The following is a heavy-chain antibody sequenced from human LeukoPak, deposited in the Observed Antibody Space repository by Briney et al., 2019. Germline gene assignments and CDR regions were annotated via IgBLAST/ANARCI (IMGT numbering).Heavy chain of an antibody. Sequence: PGGSLRLSCAASGFTFSSYAMHWVRQAPGKGLEWAAVISYDGSNKYYADSVKGRFTISRDNSKNTLYLQMNSLRAEDTAVYYCARTAYSGYDWLYDWSWGGYWGQGTLVTVSS. CDR2: ISYDGSNK. CDR3: ARTAYSGYDWLYDWSWGGY. J-gene: IGHJ4*02. V-gene: IGHV3-30-3*01. CDR1: GFTFSSYA. D-gene: IGHD5-12*01.